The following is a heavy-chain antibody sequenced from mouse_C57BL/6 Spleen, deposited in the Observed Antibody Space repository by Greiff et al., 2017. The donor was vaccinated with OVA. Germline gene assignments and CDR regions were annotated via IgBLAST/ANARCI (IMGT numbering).Heavy chain of an antibody. Sequence: VQLQQCGPELVKPGASVKISCKASGYAFSSSWMNWVKQRPGKGLEWIGRIYPGDGDTNYNGKFKGKATLTADKSSSTAYMQLSSLTSEDSAVYFCARTYYYGSYWYFDVWGTGTTVTVSS. V-gene: IGHV1-82*01. CDR2: IYPGDGDT. CDR1: GYAFSSSW. CDR3: ARTYYYGSYWYFDV. J-gene: IGHJ1*03. D-gene: IGHD1-1*01.